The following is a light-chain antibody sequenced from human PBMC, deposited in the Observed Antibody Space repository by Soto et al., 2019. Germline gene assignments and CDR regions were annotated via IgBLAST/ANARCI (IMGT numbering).Light chain of an antibody. CDR3: QQRNNWPLT. J-gene: IGKJ4*02. CDR2: EAL. Sequence: DIVMTQSPATLSVSPGDRDTVPCRASQSVSNNLAWYQQKPGQAPRLLIYEALNRATGIPARFSGSGSGTDFTLTISSLEPEDFAVYYCQQRNNWPLTFGGGTKVDI. CDR1: QSVSNN. V-gene: IGKV3-11*01.